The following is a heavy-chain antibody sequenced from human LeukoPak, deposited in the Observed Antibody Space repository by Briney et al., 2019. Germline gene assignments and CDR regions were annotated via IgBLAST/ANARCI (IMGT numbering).Heavy chain of an antibody. D-gene: IGHD5-18*01. Sequence: GGSLRLSCAASGFTFSTYWMHWVRQPPGKGLVWVSRINSDGSSTSYADSVKGRFTISRDNAKNTLYLQLNSLRAEDTALYYCARDAPGNTALDYWGQGTLVTVPS. J-gene: IGHJ4*02. CDR3: ARDAPGNTALDY. V-gene: IGHV3-74*01. CDR1: GFTFSTYW. CDR2: INSDGSST.